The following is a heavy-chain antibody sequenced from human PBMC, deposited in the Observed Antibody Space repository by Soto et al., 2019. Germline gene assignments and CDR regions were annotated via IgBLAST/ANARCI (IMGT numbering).Heavy chain of an antibody. Sequence: ASVKVSCKASGGTFSSYAISWVRQAPGQGLEWMGGIIPIFGTANYAQKFQGRVTITADESTSTAYMELSSLRSEDTAVYYCARGLYPSGGGAFDIWGQGTMVTVSS. CDR1: GGTFSSYA. J-gene: IGHJ3*02. CDR2: IIPIFGTA. V-gene: IGHV1-69*13. D-gene: IGHD3-10*01. CDR3: ARGLYPSGGGAFDI.